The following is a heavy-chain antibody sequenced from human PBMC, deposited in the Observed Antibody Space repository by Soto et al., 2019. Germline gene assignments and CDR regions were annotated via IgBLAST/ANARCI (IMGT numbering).Heavy chain of an antibody. V-gene: IGHV1-8*01. CDR1: CYTLPSFY. J-gene: IGHJ4*02. Sequence: APVKGSFQASCYTLPSFYINWVRQATGQGLEWMGWMNPNSGNTGYAQKFQSRVTMTRNTSISTAYMELSSLRSEDTAVYYCAIMSHSGSYEFDYWGQGNLVTVSS. CDR2: MNPNSGNT. CDR3: AIMSHSGSYEFDY. D-gene: IGHD1-26*01.